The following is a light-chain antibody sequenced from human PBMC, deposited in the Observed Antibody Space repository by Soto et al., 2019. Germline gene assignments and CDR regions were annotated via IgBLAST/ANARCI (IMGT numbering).Light chain of an antibody. V-gene: IGKV1-5*03. CDR1: QTISNF. CDR2: RAS. Sequence: DIQMTQSPSTLSAFVGDSVAITCRASQTISNFLAWYQQKPGKAPKLLFYRASNLEGGVPSRFSGGGSGTGFTLTINSLQPDDSATYYCQQYKSYPWTFGQGTKVEIK. CDR3: QQYKSYPWT. J-gene: IGKJ1*01.